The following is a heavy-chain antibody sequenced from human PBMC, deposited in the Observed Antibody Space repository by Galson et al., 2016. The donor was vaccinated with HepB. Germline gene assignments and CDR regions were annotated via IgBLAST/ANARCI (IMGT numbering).Heavy chain of an antibody. CDR2: ISVYNGNT. J-gene: IGHJ6*02. D-gene: IGHD5-24*01. CDR1: GYTFTSYG. CDR3: ARWLLGLQLYYGMDV. Sequence: QSGAEVTKPGASVKVSCKASGYTFTSYGISWVRQAPGQGLEWMGWISVYNGNTNYAQNLQGRVTMTTDTSTTTVYMELRSLRSDDTAVYYCARWLLGLQLYYGMDVWGQGTTVTVSS. V-gene: IGHV1-18*01.